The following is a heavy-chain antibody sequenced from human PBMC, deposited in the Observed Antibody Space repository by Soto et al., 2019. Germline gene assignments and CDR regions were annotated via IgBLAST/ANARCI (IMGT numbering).Heavy chain of an antibody. CDR3: ANCRSWSVPSDL. CDR2: ISGSGGST. V-gene: IGHV3-23*01. J-gene: IGHJ3*01. CDR1: GFTFSSYV. Sequence: EVQLLESGGGLVQPGGSLRLSCAASGFTFSSYVMSWVRQAPGKGLEWVSAISGSGGSTYYADSVKGRFTISRDNSKNTLYLQMNSLRAEDTAVYYCANCRSWSVPSDLWGQGTMVTVSS. D-gene: IGHD6-13*01.